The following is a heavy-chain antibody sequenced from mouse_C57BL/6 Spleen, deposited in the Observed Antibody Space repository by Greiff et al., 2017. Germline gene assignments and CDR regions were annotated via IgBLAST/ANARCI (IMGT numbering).Heavy chain of an antibody. J-gene: IGHJ4*01. CDR2: IYPRDGST. D-gene: IGHD6-1*02. Sequence: QVQLQQSDAELVKPGASVKISCTVSGYTFTDHTIHWMKQRPEQGLEWIGYIYPRDGSTKYTEKFQGKATLTADKSSSTAYMQLNSLTSEDSAVYLCARRQLRGYYAMDYWGQGTSVTVSS. CDR1: GYTFTDHT. CDR3: ARRQLRGYYAMDY. V-gene: IGHV1-78*01.